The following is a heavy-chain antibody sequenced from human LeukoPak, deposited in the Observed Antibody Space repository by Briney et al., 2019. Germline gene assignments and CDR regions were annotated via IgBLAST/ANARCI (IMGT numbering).Heavy chain of an antibody. CDR1: GGTFISYA. D-gene: IGHD3-9*01. J-gene: IGHJ6*02. CDR3: ATCPEVDYYYYYGMDV. CDR2: IIPIFGTA. V-gene: IGHV1-69*13. Sequence: ASVKVSCKASGGTFISYAISWVRQAPGQGLEWMGGIIPIFGTANYAQKFQGRVTITADESTSTAYMELSSLRSEDTAVYYCATCPEVDYYYYYGMDVWGQGTTVTDSS.